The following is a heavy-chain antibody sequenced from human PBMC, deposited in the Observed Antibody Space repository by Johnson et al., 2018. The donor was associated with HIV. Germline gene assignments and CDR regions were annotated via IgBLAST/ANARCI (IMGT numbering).Heavy chain of an antibody. J-gene: IGHJ3*02. D-gene: IGHD3-22*01. CDR1: GFTFSSYW. CDR2: INSDGSST. CDR3: ARDAAPYYYDSSGGGGFDI. Sequence: VQLVESGGGLVQPGGSLRLSCVASGFTFSSYWMHWVRQAPGKGLVWVSRINSDGSSTSYADSVKGRFTISRDNAKNTLYLQMNSLRAEDTAVYDCARDAAPYYYDSSGGGGFDIWGQGTMVTVSS. V-gene: IGHV3-74*01.